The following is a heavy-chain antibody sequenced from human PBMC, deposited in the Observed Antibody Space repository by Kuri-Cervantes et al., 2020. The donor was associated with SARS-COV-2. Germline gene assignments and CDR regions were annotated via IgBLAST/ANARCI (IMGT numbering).Heavy chain of an antibody. CDR1: GYTFTSYG. D-gene: IGHD3-9*01. V-gene: IGHV1-18*01. CDR3: ARGGYFDGLANLYYYYMDV. Sequence: ASVKVSCKASGYTFTSYGISWVRQAPGQGLEWMGWISAYNGNTNYAQKLQGRVTMTTDTSTSTAYMELRSLRSDDTAVYYCARGGYFDGLANLYYYYMDVWGKGTTVTVSS. CDR2: ISAYNGNT. J-gene: IGHJ6*03.